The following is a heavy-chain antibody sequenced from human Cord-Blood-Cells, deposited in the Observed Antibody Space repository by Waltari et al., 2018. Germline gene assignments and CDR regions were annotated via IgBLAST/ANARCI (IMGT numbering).Heavy chain of an antibody. CDR2: IYYSGST. CDR3: ARDFLQLGYYGMDV. V-gene: IGHV4-59*01. J-gene: IGHJ6*02. CDR1: GGSISSYS. D-gene: IGHD5-18*01. Sequence: QVQLQESGPGLVKPSETLSLTCTVSGGSISSYSWSWIRQPPGKGLEWIGYIYYSGSTNYNPSLKSRVTISVDTSKNQFSLKLSSVTDADTAVYYCARDFLQLGYYGMDVWGQGTTVTVSS.